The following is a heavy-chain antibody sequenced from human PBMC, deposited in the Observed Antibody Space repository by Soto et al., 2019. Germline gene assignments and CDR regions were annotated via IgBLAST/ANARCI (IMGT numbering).Heavy chain of an antibody. CDR2: IYYSGST. CDR3: ARVGYYYDSSGYSGYYFDY. CDR1: GGSISSYY. D-gene: IGHD3-22*01. J-gene: IGHJ4*02. Sequence: PSETLSLTCTVSGGSISSYYWSWIRQPPGKGLEWIGYIYYSGSTNYNPSLKSRVTISVDTSKNQFSLKLSSVTAADTAVYYCARVGYYYDSSGYSGYYFDYWGQGTLVTVSS. V-gene: IGHV4-59*01.